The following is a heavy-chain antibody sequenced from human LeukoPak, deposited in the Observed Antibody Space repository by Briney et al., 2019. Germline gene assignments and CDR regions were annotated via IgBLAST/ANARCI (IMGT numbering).Heavy chain of an antibody. J-gene: IGHJ6*03. V-gene: IGHV3-48*04. Sequence: PGGSLRLSCAASGFTFSSYSMNWVRQAPGKGLEWVSYISSSSSTIYYADSVKGRFTISRDNAKNSLYLHMNSLRAEDTAVYYCARDRYGELPYYYYYMDVWGKGTTVTVSS. CDR3: ARDRYGELPYYYYYMDV. CDR1: GFTFSSYS. CDR2: ISSSSSTI. D-gene: IGHD1-26*01.